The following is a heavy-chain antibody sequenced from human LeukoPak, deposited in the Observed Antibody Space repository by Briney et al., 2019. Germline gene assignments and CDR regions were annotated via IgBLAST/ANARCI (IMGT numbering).Heavy chain of an antibody. V-gene: IGHV5-10-1*01. CDR1: GYSFTSYW. Sequence: GESLKISCKGSGYSFTSYWISWVRQMPGKGLEWMGRIDPSDSYTNYSPSFQGHVTISADKSISTAYLQWSSLKASDTAMYYCARHLGKYYDIFTGYYALWGMDVWGKGTTVTVSS. CDR3: ARHLGKYYDIFTGYYALWGMDV. J-gene: IGHJ6*04. CDR2: IDPSDSYT. D-gene: IGHD3-9*01.